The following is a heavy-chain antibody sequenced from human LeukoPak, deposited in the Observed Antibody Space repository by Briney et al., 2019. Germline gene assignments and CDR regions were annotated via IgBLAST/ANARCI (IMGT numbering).Heavy chain of an antibody. CDR3: ARDVGQLYYFDY. CDR1: GFTFSSYA. CDR2: ISYDGSNK. D-gene: IGHD1-1*01. V-gene: IGHV3-30-3*01. J-gene: IGHJ4*02. Sequence: GRSLRLSCAASGFTFSSYAIHWVRQAPGKGLEWVAVISYDGSNKYYADSVKGRFTISRDNSKNTLYLQMNSLRGDDTAVYYCARDVGQLYYFDYWGQGTLVTVSS.